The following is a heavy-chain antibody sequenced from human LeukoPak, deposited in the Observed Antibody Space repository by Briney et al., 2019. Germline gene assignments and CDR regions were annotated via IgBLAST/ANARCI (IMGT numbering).Heavy chain of an antibody. Sequence: SETLSLTCTVSGGSISSSSYYWGWIRQPPGKGLEWIGSIYYSGSTYYNPSLKSRVTISVDTSKNQFSLKLSSVTAADTAVYYCASFTRGVRSDWFDPWGQGTLVTVSS. CDR2: IYYSGST. J-gene: IGHJ5*02. CDR3: ASFTRGVRSDWFDP. D-gene: IGHD3-10*01. V-gene: IGHV4-39*07. CDR1: GGSISSSSYY.